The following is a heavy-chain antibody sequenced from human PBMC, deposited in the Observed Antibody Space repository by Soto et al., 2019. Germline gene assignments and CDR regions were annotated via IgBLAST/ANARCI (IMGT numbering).Heavy chain of an antibody. D-gene: IGHD2-15*01. J-gene: IGHJ2*01. CDR2: ISAYNGNT. CDR1: GYTFTNYG. CDR3: ARCYCSVGSSYSCWHFDL. Sequence: QVQLVQSGSEVKKPGASVKVSCKASGYTFTNYGMSWVRQAPGQGLEWMGWISAYNGNTNHAQNFQGRVTMTTDTSTNTAYMELRSLRSDDTAVYYCARCYCSVGSSYSCWHFDLWGRGALVTVSS. V-gene: IGHV1-18*01.